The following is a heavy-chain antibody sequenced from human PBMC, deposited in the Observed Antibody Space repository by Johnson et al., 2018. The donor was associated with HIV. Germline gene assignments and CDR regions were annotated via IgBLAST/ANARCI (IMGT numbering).Heavy chain of an antibody. Sequence: QLVESGGGLVQPGGSLRLSCAASGFTFSNYAMHWVRQAPGKGLEYVSAISSNGGKTYYANSVKGRFAISRDNSKNTIYLQMGRLRAEDKAVYYCARERDDDKIGLDAFDMWGQGTMVTVSS. CDR1: GFTFSNYA. CDR2: ISSNGGKT. D-gene: IGHD3-9*01. V-gene: IGHV3-64*01. J-gene: IGHJ3*02. CDR3: ARERDDDKIGLDAFDM.